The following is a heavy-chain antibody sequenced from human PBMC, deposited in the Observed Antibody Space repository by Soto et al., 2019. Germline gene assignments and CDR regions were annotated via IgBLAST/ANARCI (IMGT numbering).Heavy chain of an antibody. CDR1: GFTFSSYA. J-gene: IGHJ4*02. CDR3: AKDYDFWSGYPDY. V-gene: IGHV3-23*01. CDR2: ISGSGGST. Sequence: GGSLRLSCAASGFTFSSYAMSWVRQAPGKGLEWVSAISGSGGSTYYADSVKGRFAISRDNSKNTLYLQMNSLRAEDTAVYYCAKDYDFWSGYPDYWGQGTLVTVSS. D-gene: IGHD3-3*01.